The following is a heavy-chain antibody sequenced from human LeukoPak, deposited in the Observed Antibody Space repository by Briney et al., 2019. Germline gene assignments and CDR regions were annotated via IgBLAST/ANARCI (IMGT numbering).Heavy chain of an antibody. CDR3: ARSTMGARRTYDY. V-gene: IGHV1-8*01. CDR1: KDTFTIYD. J-gene: IGHJ4*02. CDR2: MNPNSGNT. D-gene: IGHD1-26*01. Sequence: GASVKVSCKASKDTFTIYDVNWVRQATGLGLEWMGWMNPNSGNTGYAQKFQGRVTMTMNSSISIAYMELTSLTSEDTAVYYCARSTMGARRTYDYWGQGTLVTVSS.